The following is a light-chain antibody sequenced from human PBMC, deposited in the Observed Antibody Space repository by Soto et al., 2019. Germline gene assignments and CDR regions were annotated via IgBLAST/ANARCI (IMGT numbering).Light chain of an antibody. CDR2: GAS. V-gene: IGKV3-20*01. CDR3: QQYGSSPET. J-gene: IGKJ2*01. Sequence: EIVLTQSPGTLSLSPGERATLSCRASQSVSSSYLAWYQQKPGQAPRLLIYGASSRATGIPDRFSGSGSGTDFTLTISRREPEYFAVYYCQQYGSSPETFGQGTKLEIK. CDR1: QSVSSSY.